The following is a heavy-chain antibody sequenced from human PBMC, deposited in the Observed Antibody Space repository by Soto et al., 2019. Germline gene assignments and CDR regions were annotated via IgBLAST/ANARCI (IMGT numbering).Heavy chain of an antibody. Sequence: QVQLQQWGAGLLKPSETLSLTCAVYGGSFSGYYWSWIRQPPGKGLEWIGEINHSGSTNYNPSLKSRVTISVDTSKNQFSLKLSSVTAADTAVYYCARGGWYKGRYFQHWGQGTLVTVSS. V-gene: IGHV4-34*01. CDR2: INHSGST. CDR3: ARGGWYKGRYFQH. D-gene: IGHD6-19*01. J-gene: IGHJ1*01. CDR1: GGSFSGYY.